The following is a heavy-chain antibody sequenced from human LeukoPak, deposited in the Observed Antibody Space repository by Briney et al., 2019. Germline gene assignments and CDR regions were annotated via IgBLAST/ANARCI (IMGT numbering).Heavy chain of an antibody. Sequence: PGGSLRLSCAASGFTFSNFAMSWVRQAPGRGLEWVSAISDSGSTYYADSVKGRFTISRDNSKDTLSLQMNSLRADDTAVYFCAKHQLLPRRAEYFQHWGQGTLVTVSS. CDR3: AKHQLLPRRAEYFQH. CDR1: GFTFSNFA. J-gene: IGHJ1*01. V-gene: IGHV3-23*01. CDR2: ISDSGST. D-gene: IGHD2-2*01.